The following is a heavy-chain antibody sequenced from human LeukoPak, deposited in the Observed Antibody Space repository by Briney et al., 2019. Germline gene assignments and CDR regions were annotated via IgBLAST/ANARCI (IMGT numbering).Heavy chain of an antibody. V-gene: IGHV3-11*01. CDR3: ARDRGSYSSYFGH. CDR1: GFTFSDYY. Sequence: GGSLRLSCAASGFTFSDYYMGWIRQAPGKGLEWVSYISSSGGTIYYADSVKGRFTTSRDNAKNSLYLQMHSLRAEDTAVYYCARDRGSYSSYFGHWGQGALVTVSS. CDR2: ISSSGGTI. D-gene: IGHD3-16*01. J-gene: IGHJ4*02.